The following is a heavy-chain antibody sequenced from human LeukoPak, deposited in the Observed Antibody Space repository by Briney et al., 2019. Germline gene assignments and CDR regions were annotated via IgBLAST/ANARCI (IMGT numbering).Heavy chain of an antibody. CDR1: GFTFSSYG. V-gene: IGHV3-30*18. J-gene: IGHJ4*02. Sequence: GGSLRLSCAASGFTFSSYGMHWVRQAPGKGLEWVAVISYDGSNKYYADSVKGRFTISRDNSKNTLYLQMNSLRAEDTAAYYCAKDRTYGGNSQMGVDYWGQGTLVTVSS. D-gene: IGHD4-23*01. CDR3: AKDRTYGGNSQMGVDY. CDR2: ISYDGSNK.